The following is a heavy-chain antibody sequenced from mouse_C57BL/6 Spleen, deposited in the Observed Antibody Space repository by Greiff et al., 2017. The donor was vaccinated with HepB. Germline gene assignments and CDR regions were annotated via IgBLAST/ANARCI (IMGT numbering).Heavy chain of an antibody. CDR3: ARLGFTTVVETDYYAMDY. CDR2: IYPGSGST. J-gene: IGHJ4*01. Sequence: QVQLQQPGAELVKPGASVKMSCKASGYTFTSYWITWVKQRPGQGLEWIGDIYPGSGSTNYNEKFKSKATLTVDTSSSTAYMQRSSLTSEDSAVYYCARLGFTTVVETDYYAMDYWGQGTSVTVSS. CDR1: GYTFTSYW. D-gene: IGHD1-1*01. V-gene: IGHV1-55*01.